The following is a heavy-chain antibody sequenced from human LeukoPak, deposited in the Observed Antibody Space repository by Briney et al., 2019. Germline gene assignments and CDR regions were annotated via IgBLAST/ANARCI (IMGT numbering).Heavy chain of an antibody. D-gene: IGHD6-13*01. CDR2: ISSSSSYI. V-gene: IGHV3-21*01. J-gene: IGHJ4*02. CDR3: ARSSIAAAGTEFDY. Sequence: GGSLRLSCAASGFTFSSYSMNWVRQAPGKGLEWVSSISSSSSYIYYADSVNGRFTISRDNAKNSLYLQMNSLRAEDTAVYYCARSSIAAAGTEFDYWGQGTLVTVSS. CDR1: GFTFSSYS.